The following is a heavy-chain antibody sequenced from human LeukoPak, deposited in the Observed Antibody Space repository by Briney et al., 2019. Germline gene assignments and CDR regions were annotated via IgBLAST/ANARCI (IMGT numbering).Heavy chain of an antibody. J-gene: IGHJ4*02. D-gene: IGHD1-26*01. V-gene: IGHV4-4*07. CDR1: GGSISSYY. CDR3: AREGLVGATTTFDY. Sequence: SETLSLTCTVSGGSISSYYWSWIRQPAGKGLEWIGRIYTSGSTNYNPSLKSRVTMSVDTSKNQFSLKLSSVTAADTAVYYCAREGLVGATTTFDYWGQGTLVTVSS. CDR2: IYTSGST.